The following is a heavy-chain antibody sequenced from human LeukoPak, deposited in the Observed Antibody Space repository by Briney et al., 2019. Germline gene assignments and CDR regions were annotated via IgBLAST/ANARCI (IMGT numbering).Heavy chain of an antibody. V-gene: IGHV4-59*12. J-gene: IGHJ4*02. CDR3: ARDILYYDILTGYYPKNYFDY. Sequence: SETLSLTCTVSGGSISNKYWSWIRQPPGKGLEWIGYIYYSGSTNYNPSLKSRVTISVDTSKNQFSLKLSSVTAADTAVYYCARDILYYDILTGYYPKNYFDYWGQGTLVTVSS. CDR1: GGSISNKY. CDR2: IYYSGST. D-gene: IGHD3-9*01.